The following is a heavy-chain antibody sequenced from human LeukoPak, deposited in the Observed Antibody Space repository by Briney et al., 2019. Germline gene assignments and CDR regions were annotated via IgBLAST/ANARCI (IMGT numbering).Heavy chain of an antibody. CDR2: IRSKAYGGTT. J-gene: IGHJ4*02. Sequence: CLRLDCTASGFTFGDYAVGWVRQAPGKGLEWVGFIRSKAYGGTTEYAASVKGRFTISRDDSKSIAYLQMNSLETEDTAVYYCTRGPLLDYWGQGTLVTVSS. CDR1: GFTFGDYA. V-gene: IGHV3-49*04. CDR3: TRGPLLDY.